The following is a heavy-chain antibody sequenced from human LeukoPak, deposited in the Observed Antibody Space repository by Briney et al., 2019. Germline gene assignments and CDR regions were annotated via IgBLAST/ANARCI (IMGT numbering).Heavy chain of an antibody. V-gene: IGHV4-59*01. CDR3: ARAVAGYNWFDP. Sequence: SETLSLTCTVSGGSISSYYWSWIRQPPGKGLGWIGYIYYSGSTNYNPSLKSRVTISVDTSKNQFSLKLSSVTAADTAVYYCARAVAGYNWFDPWGQGTLVTVSS. D-gene: IGHD6-19*01. J-gene: IGHJ5*02. CDR1: GGSISSYY. CDR2: IYYSGST.